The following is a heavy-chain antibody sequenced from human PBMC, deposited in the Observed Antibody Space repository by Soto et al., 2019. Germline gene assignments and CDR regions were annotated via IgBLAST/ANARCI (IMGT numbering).Heavy chain of an antibody. D-gene: IGHD6-13*01. V-gene: IGHV5-51*01. J-gene: IGHJ5*02. CDR1: GYSFTSYW. CDR3: ARHISEWQQLGGRFDP. Sequence: GESLKISCKGSGYSFTSYWIGWVRQMPGKVLEWMGIIYPGDSDTRYSPSFQGQVTISADKSISTAYLQWSSLEASDTAMYYCARHISEWQQLGGRFDPWGQGXLVTVYS. CDR2: IYPGDSDT.